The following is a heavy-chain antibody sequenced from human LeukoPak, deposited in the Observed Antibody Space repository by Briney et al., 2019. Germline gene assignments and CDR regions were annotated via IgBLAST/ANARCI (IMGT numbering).Heavy chain of an antibody. V-gene: IGHV3-7*01. CDR3: ARDWLSGSYDY. D-gene: IGHD1-26*01. J-gene: IGHJ4*02. Sequence: GGSLRLSCAASEFTLSNYWMSCVRQAPGKGLEWVANIKEDGSEKYYVDSVKGRFTISRDNAKNTLYLQMNSLRAEDTAVYYCARDWLSGSYDYWGQGTLVTVSS. CDR1: EFTLSNYW. CDR2: IKEDGSEK.